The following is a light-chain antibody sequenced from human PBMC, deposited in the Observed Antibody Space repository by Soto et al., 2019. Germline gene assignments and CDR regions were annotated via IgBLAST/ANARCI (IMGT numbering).Light chain of an antibody. Sequence: EIVLTQSPGTLSLSPGERATLSCRASQSLSSSYLAWYQQKPGQAPSLLIYDASSRATGIPDRFSGSGSGTDFSLIISRLEPEDFQVYYCQQYGSSPLTFGGGTKVDIK. CDR3: QQYGSSPLT. CDR2: DAS. J-gene: IGKJ4*01. V-gene: IGKV3-20*01. CDR1: QSLSSSY.